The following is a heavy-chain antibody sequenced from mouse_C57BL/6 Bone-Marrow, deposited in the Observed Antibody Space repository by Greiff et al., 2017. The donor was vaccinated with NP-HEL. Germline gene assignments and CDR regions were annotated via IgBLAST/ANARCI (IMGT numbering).Heavy chain of an antibody. Sequence: VQLQQSGPELVKPGASVKISCKASGYAFSSSWMNWVKQRPGKGLEWIGRIYPGDGDTNYNGKFKGKATLTADKSSSTAYMQLSSLTSEDSAVYFCASLGYFDVWGTGTTVTVSS. CDR2: IYPGDGDT. J-gene: IGHJ1*03. V-gene: IGHV1-82*01. CDR3: ASLGYFDV. CDR1: GYAFSSSW.